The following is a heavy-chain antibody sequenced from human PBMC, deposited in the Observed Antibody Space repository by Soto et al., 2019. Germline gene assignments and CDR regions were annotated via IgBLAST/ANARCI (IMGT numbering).Heavy chain of an antibody. V-gene: IGHV1-3*01. D-gene: IGHD3-10*01. J-gene: IGHJ4*02. CDR3: AKGRGGPRGPGDD. CDR1: GYTVTSYA. CDR2: INAGNGNT. Sequence: ASVEVASTASGYTVTSYAMHWVGQAPGQRLEWMGWINAGNGNTKYTQNYEGSVTITRNTSASTAYMELSNQRSEHTAGYHCAKGRGGPRGPGDDWGQGTLVTVSS.